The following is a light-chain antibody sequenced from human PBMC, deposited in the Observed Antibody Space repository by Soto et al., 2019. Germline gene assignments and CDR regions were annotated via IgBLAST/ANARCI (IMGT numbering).Light chain of an antibody. Sequence: EIVMTQSPATLSVSPGERATLSCRASQSVRSNFLAWYQHKPGQAPRLLIHDAYSRATGIPDRFSGSGSGTEFTLTISSLQPEDFAVYYCQQYYNWPRTFGQGTKVDI. CDR1: QSVRSN. V-gene: IGKV3D-15*01. CDR2: DAY. CDR3: QQYYNWPRT. J-gene: IGKJ1*01.